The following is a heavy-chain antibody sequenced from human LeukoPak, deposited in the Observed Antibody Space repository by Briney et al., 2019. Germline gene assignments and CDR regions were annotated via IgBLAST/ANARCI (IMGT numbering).Heavy chain of an antibody. D-gene: IGHD3-22*01. CDR2: IWFDGSNK. V-gene: IGHV3-33*01. J-gene: IGHJ5*02. Sequence: GGSLRLSCAASGFTFSTSGMHWVRQAPGKGLEWVAVIWFDGSNKHYADSVKGRFSISRDNSENTLYLQMNSLRAEDTAVYYCARDSPDYYDSSGYYRPTTTWGQGTLVTVSS. CDR3: ARDSPDYYDSSGYYRPTTT. CDR1: GFTFSTSG.